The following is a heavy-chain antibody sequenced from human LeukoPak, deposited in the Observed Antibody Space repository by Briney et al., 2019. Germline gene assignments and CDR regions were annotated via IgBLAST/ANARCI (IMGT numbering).Heavy chain of an antibody. D-gene: IGHD2-21*02. Sequence: PGGSLRLSCAASGFTFSSYAMSWVRQAPGEKREWGSGNSGSSGSTYYEPSLKGRFTISRDNSKNTLYLQMNSLRAEDTAVYYCAKYCGGDCSLGGYWGQGTLVTVSS. CDR3: AKYCGGDCSLGGY. CDR2: NSGSSGST. V-gene: IGHV3-23*01. J-gene: IGHJ4*02. CDR1: GFTFSSYA.